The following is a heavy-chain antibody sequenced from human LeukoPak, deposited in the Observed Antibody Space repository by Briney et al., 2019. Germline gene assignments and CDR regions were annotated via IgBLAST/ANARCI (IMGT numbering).Heavy chain of an antibody. CDR3: ARLANYDFWRGPYPHDAFDI. CDR2: IYYSGST. Sequence: PSETLSLTCTVSGGSISSYYWSWLRQPPGKGLEWIGYIYYSGSTNYNPSLKSRVTISVDTSKNQFSLKLNSVTAADTAVYYCARLANYDFWRGPYPHDAFDIWGQGTMVTVSS. CDR1: GGSISSYY. D-gene: IGHD3-3*01. V-gene: IGHV4-59*08. J-gene: IGHJ3*02.